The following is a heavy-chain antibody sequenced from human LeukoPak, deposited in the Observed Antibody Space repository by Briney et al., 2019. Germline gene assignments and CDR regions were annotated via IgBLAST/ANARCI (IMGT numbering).Heavy chain of an antibody. V-gene: IGHV5-51*01. CDR3: ARRAVTTGYFDY. J-gene: IGHJ4*02. D-gene: IGHD4-17*01. Sequence: GESLKISCKGSGYSFTSYWIAWVRQMPGKGLEWMGIIYPGDFDTRYSPSFQGQVTISADKSISTAYQQWSSLKASDTAVYYCARRAVTTGYFDYWGEGRPVTVSS. CDR2: IYPGDFDT. CDR1: GYSFTSYW.